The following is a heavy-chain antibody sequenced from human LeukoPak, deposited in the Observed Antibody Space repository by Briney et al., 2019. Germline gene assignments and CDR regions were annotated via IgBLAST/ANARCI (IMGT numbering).Heavy chain of an antibody. D-gene: IGHD6-6*01. CDR3: AKGTAALFRYYYYGMDV. CDR1: GFTFSSYA. V-gene: IGHV3-23*01. Sequence: GGSLRLSCAASGFTFSSYAMSWVRQAPGKGLEWVSAISGSGGSTYYADSVKGRFTISRDNSKNTLYLQMNSLRAEDTAVYYCAKGTAALFRYYYYGMDVWGHGTTVTVSS. CDR2: ISGSGGST. J-gene: IGHJ6*02.